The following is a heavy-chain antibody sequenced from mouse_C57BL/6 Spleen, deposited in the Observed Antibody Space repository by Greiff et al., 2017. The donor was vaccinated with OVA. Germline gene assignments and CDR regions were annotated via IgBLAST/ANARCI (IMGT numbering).Heavy chain of an antibody. CDR1: GYTFTSYW. J-gene: IGHJ2*01. CDR3: ARSVEGYYFDY. Sequence: QVQLQQPGTELVKPGASVKLSCKASGYTFTSYWMHWVKQRPGQGLEWIGNINPSNGGTNYNEKFKGKATLTVDTSSSTAYMQLSSLTSEDSAVYYCARSVEGYYFDYWGQGTTLTVSS. V-gene: IGHV1-53*01. CDR2: INPSNGGT.